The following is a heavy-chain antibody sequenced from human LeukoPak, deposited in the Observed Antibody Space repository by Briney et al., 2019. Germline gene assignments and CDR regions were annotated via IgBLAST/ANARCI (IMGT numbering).Heavy chain of an antibody. J-gene: IGHJ4*02. V-gene: IGHV4-34*01. Sequence: SETLSLTCAVYGESFSTYYCTWIRQPPGKGLDWIGEINQSGSTKYNPSLKSRVTISLDTSKNQFSLKLSFVTAADTAVYYCAVSTTTMTTRTLDYWGQGTLVTVSS. D-gene: IGHD4-17*01. CDR3: AVSTTTMTTRTLDY. CDR1: GESFSTYY. CDR2: INQSGST.